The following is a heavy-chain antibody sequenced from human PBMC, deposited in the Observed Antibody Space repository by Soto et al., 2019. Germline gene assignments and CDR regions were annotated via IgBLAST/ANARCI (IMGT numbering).Heavy chain of an antibody. CDR3: AREGYSSSWYLGQNPLDAFDI. CDR1: GCTFTSYG. Sequence: GASVKVSCKASGCTFTSYGISWVRQAPGQGLEWMGWISAYNGNTNYAQKLQGRVTMTTDTSTSTAYMELRSLRSDDTAVYYCAREGYSSSWYLGQNPLDAFDIWGQGTMVT. V-gene: IGHV1-18*01. J-gene: IGHJ3*02. CDR2: ISAYNGNT. D-gene: IGHD6-13*01.